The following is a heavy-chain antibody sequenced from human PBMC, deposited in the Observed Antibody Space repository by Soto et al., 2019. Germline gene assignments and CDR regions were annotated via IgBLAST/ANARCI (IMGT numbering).Heavy chain of an antibody. J-gene: IGHJ6*02. CDR2: INPSGGST. Sequence: ASVKVSCKASGYTFTSHYMHWVLQAPGQGLEWMGIINPSGGSTSYAQKFQGRVTMTRDTSTSTVYMELSSLRSEDTAVYYCARVSMITFGGVITYYYYYGMDVWGQGSTVTVSS. CDR1: GYTFTSHY. V-gene: IGHV1-46*01. D-gene: IGHD3-16*02. CDR3: ARVSMITFGGVITYYYYYGMDV.